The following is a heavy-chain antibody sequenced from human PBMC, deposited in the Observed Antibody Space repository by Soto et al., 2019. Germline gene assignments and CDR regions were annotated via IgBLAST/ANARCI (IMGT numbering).Heavy chain of an antibody. J-gene: IGHJ4*02. CDR3: VREFAPGSPNYDY. CDR1: GLTIGSYA. CDR2: LTRSGTT. V-gene: IGHV3-23*01. D-gene: IGHD3-10*01. Sequence: PGRSLRLSCAASGLTIGSYAMGWVRQAPGKGLEWVSTLTRSGTTPYAESVRGRFTISRDNSKNTLYLQMDDLRAEDTAVYYCVREFAPGSPNYDYWGLGTLVTVPS.